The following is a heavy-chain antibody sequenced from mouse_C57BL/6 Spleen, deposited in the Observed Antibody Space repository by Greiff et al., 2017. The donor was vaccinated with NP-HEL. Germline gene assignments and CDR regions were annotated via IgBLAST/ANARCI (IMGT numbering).Heavy chain of an antibody. J-gene: IGHJ1*03. Sequence: QVQLKQSGPELVKPGASVKISCKASGYAFSSSWMNWVKQRPGKGLEWIGRIYPGDGDTNYNGKFKGKATLTADKSSSTAYMQLSSLTSEDSAVYFCARGGSNYRYFDVWGTGTTVTVSS. CDR1: GYAFSSSW. CDR3: ARGGSNYRYFDV. D-gene: IGHD1-1*01. V-gene: IGHV1-82*01. CDR2: IYPGDGDT.